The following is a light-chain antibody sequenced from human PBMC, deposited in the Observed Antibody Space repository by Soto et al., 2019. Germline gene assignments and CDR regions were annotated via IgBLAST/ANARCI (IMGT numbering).Light chain of an antibody. V-gene: IGLV4-69*01. CDR2: LNSDGSH. CDR3: QTWGTGIWV. Sequence: QSVLTQSPSASASLGASVKFTCTLSSGHSSYAIAWHQQQPEKGPRDLMKLNSDGSHSKGDGIPDRFSGSSSGAERYLTISSLQSEDEADYYCQTWGTGIWVFGGGTKLTVL. CDR1: SGHSSYA. J-gene: IGLJ3*02.